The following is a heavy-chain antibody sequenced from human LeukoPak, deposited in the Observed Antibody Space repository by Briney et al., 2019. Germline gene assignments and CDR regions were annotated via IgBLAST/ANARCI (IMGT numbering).Heavy chain of an antibody. D-gene: IGHD3-10*01. CDR1: GGSISSYY. J-gene: IGHJ6*03. CDR3: ARDHISSSVTMVRGVIKDRYYYYYMDV. V-gene: IGHV4-59*12. CDR2: IYYSGST. Sequence: PETLSLTCTVSGGSISSYYWSWSRQPPGKVLEWIGHIYYSGSTNYNPSLKSRVTISVDTSKNQFSLKLSSVTAADTAVYYCARDHISSSVTMVRGVIKDRYYYYYMDVWGKGTTVTISS.